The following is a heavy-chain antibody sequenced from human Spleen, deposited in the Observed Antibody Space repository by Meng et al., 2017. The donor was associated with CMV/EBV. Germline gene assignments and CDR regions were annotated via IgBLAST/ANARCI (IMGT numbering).Heavy chain of an antibody. V-gene: IGHV3-23*01. CDR1: GFTFSNYA. CDR3: AKLRYGYFDS. CDR2: IIGSGDTT. D-gene: IGHD3-9*01. Sequence: GESLKISCAASGFTFSNYAMSWVRQAPGTGLDCISAIIGSGDTTYYADSVKGRFSISRDNSKKTLDLQMNSLRVEDTAIYYCAKLRYGYFDSWGQGILVTVSS. J-gene: IGHJ4*02.